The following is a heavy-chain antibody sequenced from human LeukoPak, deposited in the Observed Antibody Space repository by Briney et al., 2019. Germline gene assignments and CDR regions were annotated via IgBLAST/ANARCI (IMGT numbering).Heavy chain of an antibody. V-gene: IGHV4-4*07. J-gene: IGHJ4*02. CDR1: TGSLNSYF. CDR3: ARGKELTGTSGHYSFDF. D-gene: IGHD1-7*01. Sequence: SETLSLTCTVSTGSLNSYFWTWVRQPAGKGLEWIGRVSGTGTAYSNPSLESRVILSLDTSRNQFSLKLMSVTAADTAVYYCARGKELTGTSGHYSFDFWGQGTLVSVSS. CDR2: VSGTGTA.